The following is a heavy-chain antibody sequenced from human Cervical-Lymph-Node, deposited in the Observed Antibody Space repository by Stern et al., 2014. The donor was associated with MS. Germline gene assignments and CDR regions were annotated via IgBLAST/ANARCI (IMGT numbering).Heavy chain of an antibody. CDR2: MNPNNANT. J-gene: IGHJ6*02. V-gene: IGHV1-8*01. D-gene: IGHD3-16*01. Sequence: QVQLVQSGSQVRKPGASVKVSCQASGYTFINYDIFWGRQATGQGLEWMGWMNPNNANTGHAQKFQGRVTMTRNTSISTAYMELSGLRSDDTAVYYCVRGGLSYGYGLDAWGQGTAVIVSS. CDR1: GYTFINYD. CDR3: VRGGLSYGYGLDA.